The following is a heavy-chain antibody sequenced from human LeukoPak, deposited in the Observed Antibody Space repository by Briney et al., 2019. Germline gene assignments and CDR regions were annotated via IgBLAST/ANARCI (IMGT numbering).Heavy chain of an antibody. Sequence: GGSLRLSCAASGFTFSSYGMHWVRQAPSKGLEWVAVIWYDGSNKYYADSVKGRFTISRDNSKNTLYLQMNSLRAEDTAVYYCARNWDYYDSSGPVDYWGQGTLVTVSS. D-gene: IGHD3-22*01. J-gene: IGHJ4*02. V-gene: IGHV3-33*01. CDR2: IWYDGSNK. CDR1: GFTFSSYG. CDR3: ARNWDYYDSSGPVDY.